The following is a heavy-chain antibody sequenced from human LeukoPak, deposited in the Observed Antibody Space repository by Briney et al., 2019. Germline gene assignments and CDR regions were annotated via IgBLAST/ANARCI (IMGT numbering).Heavy chain of an antibody. V-gene: IGHV3-21*04. CDR3: AKELRYSSWDAFDI. CDR2: ISYSSSYT. J-gene: IGHJ3*02. D-gene: IGHD6-13*01. CDR1: GFTFSSYS. Sequence: GGSLRLSCAASGFTFSSYSMNWVRQAPGKGLEWVSSISYSSSYTYYADSVKGRFTISRDNAKNSLYLQMNSLRAEDTALYYCAKELRYSSWDAFDIWGQGTMVTVSS.